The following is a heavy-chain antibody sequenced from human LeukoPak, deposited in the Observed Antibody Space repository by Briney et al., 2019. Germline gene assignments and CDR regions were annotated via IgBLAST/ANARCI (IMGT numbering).Heavy chain of an antibody. V-gene: IGHV4-34*01. CDR1: GGSFSDCY. Sequence: SETLSLTCAVYGGSFSDCYWSWIRQPPGKGLEWIGEISHSGSTNYNPSLKSRVTMSVDTSKNHFSLKLSSVTAADTAVYYCARHQEVDFDLWGRGTLVTVSS. J-gene: IGHJ2*01. CDR2: ISHSGST. CDR3: ARHQEVDFDL.